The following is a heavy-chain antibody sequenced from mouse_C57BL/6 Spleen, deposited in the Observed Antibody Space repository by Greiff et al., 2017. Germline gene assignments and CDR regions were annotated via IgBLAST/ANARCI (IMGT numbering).Heavy chain of an antibody. V-gene: IGHV1-54*01. Sequence: VKLQESGAELVRPGTSVKVSCKASGYAFTNYLIEWVKQRPGQGLEWIGVINPGSGGTNYNEKFKGKATLTVDKSSSTAYMQLSSLTSEDSAVYVCARESYYDPYDFDYWGQGTTLTVSS. CDR3: ARESYYDPYDFDY. D-gene: IGHD2-4*01. CDR2: INPGSGGT. J-gene: IGHJ2*01. CDR1: GYAFTNYL.